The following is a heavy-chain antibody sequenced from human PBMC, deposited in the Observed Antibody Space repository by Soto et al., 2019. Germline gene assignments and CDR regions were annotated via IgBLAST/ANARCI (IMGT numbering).Heavy chain of an antibody. Sequence: EVQLLESGGGLVQRGGSLRLSCSASGFTFGTYAMNWVRQAPGKGLEWVSGISGSGSRTYYADSVKGRFTISRDNSENTVVLQTNSLRADDTALYFCARRYGSGRYDWFDSWGLGALVTVSS. D-gene: IGHD3-10*01. CDR1: GFTFGTYA. V-gene: IGHV3-23*01. CDR2: ISGSGSRT. J-gene: IGHJ5*01. CDR3: ARRYGSGRYDWFDS.